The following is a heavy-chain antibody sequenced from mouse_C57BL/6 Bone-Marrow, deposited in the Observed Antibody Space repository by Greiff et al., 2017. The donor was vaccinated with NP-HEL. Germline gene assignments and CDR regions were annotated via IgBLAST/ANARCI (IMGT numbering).Heavy chain of an antibody. CDR3: ARRSTMVKVWFAY. CDR2: IYPRSGNT. D-gene: IGHD2-2*01. V-gene: IGHV1-81*01. CDR1: GYTFTSYG. Sequence: QVHVKQSGAELARPGASVKLSCKASGYTFTSYGISWVKQRTGQGLEWIGEIYPRSGNTYYNEKFKGKATLTADKSSSTAYMELRSLTSEDSAVYFCARRSTMVKVWFAYWGQGTLVTVSA. J-gene: IGHJ3*01.